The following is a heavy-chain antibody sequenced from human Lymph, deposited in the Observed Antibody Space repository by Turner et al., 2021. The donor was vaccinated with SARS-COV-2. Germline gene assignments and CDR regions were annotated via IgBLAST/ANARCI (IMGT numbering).Heavy chain of an antibody. CDR1: GFPFSRYS. J-gene: IGHJ4*02. V-gene: IGHV3-21*01. Sequence: EVQLVESGGVLVKPGGSLRLSCAASGFPFSRYSMNWVRQAPGKGLEWVSSISSSSSNIYYADSVKGRFTISRDSAKNSLYLQMNSLRAEDTAVYYCARERYDSSGAESYYFDYWGQGTLVTVSS. CDR2: ISSSSSNI. D-gene: IGHD3-22*01. CDR3: ARERYDSSGAESYYFDY.